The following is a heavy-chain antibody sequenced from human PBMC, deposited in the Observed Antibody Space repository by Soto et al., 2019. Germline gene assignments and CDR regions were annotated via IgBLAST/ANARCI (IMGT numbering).Heavy chain of an antibody. CDR3: ARDYSPLVRIAPRPAHPFSRLPV. D-gene: IGHD6-13*01. CDR2: INPSGGST. V-gene: IGHV1-46*01. CDR1: GYSVTIDY. J-gene: IGHJ6*01. Sequence: ASVKGSSRAWGYSVTIDYIDGVRETPEHGPGWMAIINPSGGSTSYAQKFQGRVTMTRDTSTSTVYMELSSLRSEYTAVDYCARDYSPLVRIAPRPAHPFSRLPVRGQGTTVTVSS.